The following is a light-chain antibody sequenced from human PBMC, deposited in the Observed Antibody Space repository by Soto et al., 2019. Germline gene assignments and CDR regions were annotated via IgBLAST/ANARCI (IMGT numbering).Light chain of an antibody. Sequence: DIQMTQSPSTLSASVGDSVTITCRASLSISTWLAWYQQKPGKAPKLLIYDASTLQSGVPSRFSGSGSGAEFNLTISSLQPADFATYFCLQYNSYPRTFGQGTKVDI. J-gene: IGKJ1*01. CDR3: LQYNSYPRT. CDR1: LSISTW. CDR2: DAS. V-gene: IGKV1-5*01.